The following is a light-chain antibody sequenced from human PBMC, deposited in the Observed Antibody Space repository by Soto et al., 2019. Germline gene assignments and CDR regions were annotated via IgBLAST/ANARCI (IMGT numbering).Light chain of an antibody. Sequence: EIVLTQSPATLSLSPGERATLSCRASQSVSSYLAWYQQKPGQAPMLLIYDASNRATGIPARFSGSGSGTDFTLASSSLEPEDLAVYYCQQRTSWPAFGEGTRLEIK. CDR2: DAS. J-gene: IGKJ5*01. CDR3: QQRTSWPA. CDR1: QSVSSY. V-gene: IGKV3-11*01.